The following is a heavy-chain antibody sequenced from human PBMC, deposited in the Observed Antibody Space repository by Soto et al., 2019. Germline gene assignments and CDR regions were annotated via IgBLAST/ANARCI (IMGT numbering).Heavy chain of an antibody. CDR1: GYTFTSYG. CDR2: ISAYNGNT. V-gene: IGHV1-18*01. CDR3: ARDRRYCSSTCCHNIDY. J-gene: IGHJ4*02. D-gene: IGHD2-2*01. Sequence: ASVKVSCKASGYTFTSYGISWVRQAPGQGLEWMGWISAYNGNTNYAQKLQGRVTMTTDTSTSTAYMELRSLRSDDTAVYYCARDRRYCSSTCCHNIDYWGQGTLVTVSS.